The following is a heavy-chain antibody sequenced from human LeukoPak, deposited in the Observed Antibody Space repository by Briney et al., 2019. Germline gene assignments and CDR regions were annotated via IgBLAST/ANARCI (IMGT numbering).Heavy chain of an antibody. CDR2: IYDSGST. CDR1: GGSIRSSYYY. D-gene: IGHD3-22*01. Sequence: PSETLSLTCTVSGGSIRSSYYYWGWIRQPPGKGLEWIGSIYDSGSTYYNPSLKSRVTISVDTSKNQFSLKLSFVTAADTAVYYCASYSYYYDSSGYFDYWGQGTLVTVSS. J-gene: IGHJ4*02. V-gene: IGHV4-39*07. CDR3: ASYSYYYDSSGYFDY.